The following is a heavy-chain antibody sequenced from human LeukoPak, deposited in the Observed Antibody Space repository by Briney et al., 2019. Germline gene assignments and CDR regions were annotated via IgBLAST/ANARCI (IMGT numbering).Heavy chain of an antibody. J-gene: IGHJ4*02. CDR1: GFTFSSYS. Sequence: GGSLRLSCAASGFTFSSYSMNWVRQAPGKGLEWVSSISSSSSYIYYADSVKGRFTISRDNAKNSLYLQMNSLRAEDTAVYYCARDSKGYSYGYGGDYWGQGTLVTASS. V-gene: IGHV3-21*01. D-gene: IGHD5-18*01. CDR2: ISSSSSYI. CDR3: ARDSKGYSYGYGGDY.